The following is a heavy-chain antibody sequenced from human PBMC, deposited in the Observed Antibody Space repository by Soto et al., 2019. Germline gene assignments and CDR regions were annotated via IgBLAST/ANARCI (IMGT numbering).Heavy chain of an antibody. CDR1: GVTFSHHS. CDR3: VKVSGYCTGGSCFSYFDY. Sequence: GGSLRLSCSGSGVTFSHHSLYWVRQAPGKGLRCVATIRGKGGNTHYAASVRGRFTISRDNSKNTVFLQMSGLGVAASAVYYCVKVSGYCTGGSCFSYFDYWGQGALVTVS. J-gene: IGHJ4*02. D-gene: IGHD2-15*01. V-gene: IGHV3-64D*06. CDR2: IRGKGGNT.